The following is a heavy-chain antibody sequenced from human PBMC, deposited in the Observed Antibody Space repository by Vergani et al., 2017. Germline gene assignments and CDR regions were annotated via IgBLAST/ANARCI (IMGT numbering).Heavy chain of an antibody. V-gene: IGHV1-2*02. D-gene: IGHD3-22*01. CDR1: GYTFTGYY. Sequence: QVQLVQSGAEVKKPGASVKVSCKASGYTFTGYYMHWVRQAPGQGLEWMGWINPNSGGTNYAQKFQGRVTMTRDTSKNQFSLKLSSVTAADTAVYYCARGPKYYYDSSGYYRIMYYFDYWGQGTLVTVSS. CDR2: INPNSGGT. CDR3: ARGPKYYYDSSGYYRIMYYFDY. J-gene: IGHJ4*02.